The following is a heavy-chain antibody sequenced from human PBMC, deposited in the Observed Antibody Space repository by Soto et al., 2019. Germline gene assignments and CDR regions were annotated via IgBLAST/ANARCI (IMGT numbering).Heavy chain of an antibody. V-gene: IGHV3-11*04. CDR1: GFTFSDYY. Sequence: GGSLRLSCAASGFTFSDYYMSWIRQAPGKGLEWVSYISSSGTNIYFADSVKGRFTISRDSAKNSLYLQMNSLSAEDTAVYFCARRTWDIEVVVASTRAAFDVWGQGTMVTVSS. D-gene: IGHD2-15*01. CDR3: ARRTWDIEVVVASTRAAFDV. CDR2: ISSSGTNI. J-gene: IGHJ3*01.